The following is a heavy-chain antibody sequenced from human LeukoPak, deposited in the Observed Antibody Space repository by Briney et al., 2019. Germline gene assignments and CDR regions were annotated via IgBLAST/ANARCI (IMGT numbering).Heavy chain of an antibody. CDR2: IYPGDSDT. CDR1: GYTFADYW. Sequence: GESLKISCKGSGYTFADYWIAWVRQMPGRGLEWMGTIYPGDSDTRYGPSFQGQVSISADKSINTAYLQWSSLKASDTAMYYCARERGAVVTSGASYFWGQGTMVTVSS. V-gene: IGHV5-51*01. CDR3: ARERGAVVTSGASYF. D-gene: IGHD5-18*01. J-gene: IGHJ3*01.